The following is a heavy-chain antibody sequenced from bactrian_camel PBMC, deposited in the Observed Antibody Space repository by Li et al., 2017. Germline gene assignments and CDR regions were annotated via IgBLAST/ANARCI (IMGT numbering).Heavy chain of an antibody. CDR2: TDADGSH. Sequence: VQLVESGGGSVQTGGSLRLSCEVSGSIDNRYCMGWFRQRQGKEREGVAATDADGSHHYADSVKGRFTISKDVDTNTLNLQMNNLKPEDTAVYYCVTSFGWRFYHYWGQGTQVTVS. J-gene: IGHJ4*01. CDR3: VTSFGWRFYHY. V-gene: IGHV3S9*01. D-gene: IGHD1*01. CDR1: GSIDNRYC.